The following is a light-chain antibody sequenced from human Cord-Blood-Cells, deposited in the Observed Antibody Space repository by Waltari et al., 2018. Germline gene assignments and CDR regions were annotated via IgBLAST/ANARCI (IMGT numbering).Light chain of an antibody. Sequence: VSGSPGQSITISCTGTSSDVGGYNYVSKRPSGVSNRFSGSKSGNTASLTISGLQAEDEADYCCSSYTSSSTLVFGGGTKLTVL. V-gene: IGLV2-14*01. J-gene: IGLJ2*01. CDR1: SSDVGGYNY. CDR3: SSYTSSSTLV.